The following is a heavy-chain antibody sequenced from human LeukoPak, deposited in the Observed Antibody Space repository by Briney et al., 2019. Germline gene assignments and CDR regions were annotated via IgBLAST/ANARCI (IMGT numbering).Heavy chain of an antibody. Sequence: GGSLRLSCAASGFTFSSYAMSWVRQAPGKGPEWVSAISGSGGSTYYADSVKGRFTISRDNSKNTLYLQMNSLRAEDTAVYYCAKDPGVVPAHYFDYWGQGTLVTVSS. V-gene: IGHV3-23*01. D-gene: IGHD2-2*01. CDR3: AKDPGVVPAHYFDY. CDR1: GFTFSSYA. J-gene: IGHJ4*02. CDR2: ISGSGGST.